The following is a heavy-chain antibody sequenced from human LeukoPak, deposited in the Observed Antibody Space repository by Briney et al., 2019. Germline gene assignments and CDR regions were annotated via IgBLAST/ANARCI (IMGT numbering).Heavy chain of an antibody. V-gene: IGHV3-33*01. CDR2: IWYDGGNK. J-gene: IGHJ4*02. Sequence: PGGSLRLSCAASGFTFSSYGMHWVRQAPGKGREGGAVIWYDGGNKYYADSVKGRFTISRDNSKNTLYLQMNSLRAEDTAVYYCAREYYDSSGYYYPLNYWGQGTLVTVSS. CDR3: AREYYDSSGYYYPLNY. CDR1: GFTFSSYG. D-gene: IGHD3-22*01.